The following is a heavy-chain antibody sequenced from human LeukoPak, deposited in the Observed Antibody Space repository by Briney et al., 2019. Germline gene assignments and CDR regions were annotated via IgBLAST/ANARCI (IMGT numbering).Heavy chain of an antibody. J-gene: IGHJ4*02. D-gene: IGHD7-27*01. CDR3: ARHREDWGFDS. Sequence: SDTLSLTCTVSVGSMSSYYWSWIRQPPGKGLEWIGYIYYSGSTKYNPSLKSRVTISVDTSKNQFSLKLSSLTAADTAVYYCARHREDWGFDSWGQGTLVTVSS. CDR1: VGSMSSYY. V-gene: IGHV4-59*08. CDR2: IYYSGST.